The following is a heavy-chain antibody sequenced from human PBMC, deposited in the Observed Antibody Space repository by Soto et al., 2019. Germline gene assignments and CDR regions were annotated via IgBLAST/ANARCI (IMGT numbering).Heavy chain of an antibody. D-gene: IGHD6-19*01. CDR2: IIPIFGTA. Sequence: SVKVSCKASGGTFSSYAISWVRQAPGQVLEWMGGIIPIFGTANYAQKFQGRVTITADESTSTAYMELSSLRSEDTAVYYCARGRGSSGWYPKLNYYYYGMDVWGQGTTVTVSS. V-gene: IGHV1-69*13. CDR3: ARGRGSSGWYPKLNYYYYGMDV. CDR1: GGTFSSYA. J-gene: IGHJ6*02.